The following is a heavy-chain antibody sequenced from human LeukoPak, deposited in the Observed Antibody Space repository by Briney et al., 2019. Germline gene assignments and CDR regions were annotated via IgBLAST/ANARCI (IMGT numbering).Heavy chain of an antibody. Sequence: PSGTLSLTCAVPGGSISSSNCWSWVRQPPGKGLEWIGQIYHSGSTTYNPSLKSRVTISVDKSKNQFSLKLNSVTAADTAVYYCARGGRGYCSSTSCRLYNWFDPWGQGTLVTVSS. D-gene: IGHD2-2*01. CDR2: IYHSGST. V-gene: IGHV4-4*02. J-gene: IGHJ5*02. CDR3: ARGGRGYCSSTSCRLYNWFDP. CDR1: GGSISSSNC.